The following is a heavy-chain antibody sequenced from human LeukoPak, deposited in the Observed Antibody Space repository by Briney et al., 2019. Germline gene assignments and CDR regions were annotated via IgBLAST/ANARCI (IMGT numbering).Heavy chain of an antibody. Sequence: ASVKVSCKAAGYTFTSYNIDWVRQAPGQGHEWMGWMNPNSGNTGYAQKFQGRVTMTRNTSISTAYMELSSLGPEDTAVYYCAGGHPKPGDYWGQGTLVTVSS. CDR3: AGGHPKPGDY. V-gene: IGHV1-8*01. J-gene: IGHJ4*02. CDR2: MNPNSGNT. CDR1: GYTFTSYN.